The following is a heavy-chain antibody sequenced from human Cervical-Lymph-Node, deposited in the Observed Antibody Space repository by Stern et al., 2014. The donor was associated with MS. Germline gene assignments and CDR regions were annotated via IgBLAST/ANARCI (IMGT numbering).Heavy chain of an antibody. CDR2: ISSRSRTK. J-gene: IGHJ4*02. Sequence: EVQLVESGGGLVQPGGSLRLSCAASGFTFRTYSMNWVRQAPGKGLEWVSYISSRSRTKHDADSVKGRFTISRDNAKNSLYLQMNSLRAEDTAVYYCARGGYGDSYFDYWGQGTLVTVSS. CDR1: GFTFRTYS. D-gene: IGHD4-17*01. V-gene: IGHV3-48*01. CDR3: ARGGYGDSYFDY.